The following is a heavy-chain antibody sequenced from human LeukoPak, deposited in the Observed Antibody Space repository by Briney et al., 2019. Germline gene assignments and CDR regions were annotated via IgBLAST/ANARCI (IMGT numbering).Heavy chain of an antibody. J-gene: IGHJ6*02. Sequence: SQTLSLTCAISGDSVSSNSAAWNWIRQSPSRGLEWLGRTYYRSKWYNDYAVSVKSRITINPDTSKNQFSLQLNSVTPEDTAVYYCARASYIAVAGTIYYYYGMDVWGQGTTVTVSS. CDR2: TYYRSKWYN. CDR1: GDSVSSNSAA. D-gene: IGHD6-19*01. V-gene: IGHV6-1*01. CDR3: ARASYIAVAGTIYYYYGMDV.